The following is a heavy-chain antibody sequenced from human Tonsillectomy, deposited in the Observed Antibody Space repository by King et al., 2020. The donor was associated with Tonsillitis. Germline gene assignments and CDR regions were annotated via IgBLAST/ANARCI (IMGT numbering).Heavy chain of an antibody. CDR1: GYTFTNYD. CDR2: MSPSSGNT. V-gene: IGHV1-8*01. Sequence: QLVQSGAEVRKPGASVKVSCKASGYTFTNYDINWVRQATGQGLEWMGWMSPSSGNTGYAEKFQGRVTMTRNTSISTAYLELSSLRSEDTAVYYCARIRYTYGVEHWGQGTLVTVSS. J-gene: IGHJ4*02. D-gene: IGHD5-18*01. CDR3: ARIRYTYGVEH.